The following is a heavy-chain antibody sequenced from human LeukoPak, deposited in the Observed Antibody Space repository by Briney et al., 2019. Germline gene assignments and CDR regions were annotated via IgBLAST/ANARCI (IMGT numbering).Heavy chain of an antibody. Sequence: GGSLRLSCVVSGFAVSSRYMAWVRQVSGKGLEWASLIYSGGRIYYADFAKGRFTISRDDSKNTLYPQMDDLRVEDTAVYYCANDLEGSGAPYWGQGTRVTVSS. CDR1: GFAVSSRY. CDR3: ANDLEGSGAPY. V-gene: IGHV3-53*01. J-gene: IGHJ4*02. CDR2: IYSGGRI. D-gene: IGHD1-26*01.